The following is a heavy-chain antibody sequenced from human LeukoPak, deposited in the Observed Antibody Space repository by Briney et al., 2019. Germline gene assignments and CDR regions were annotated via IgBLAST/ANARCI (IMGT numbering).Heavy chain of an antibody. CDR3: AREGLGYYYMDV. Sequence: SETLSLTCTVSGGSISSYYWSWIRQPPGKGLEWIGYIYYSGSTYYNPSLKSRVTISVDTSKNQFSLKLSSVTAADTAVYYCAREGLGYYYMDVRGKGTTVTVSS. CDR2: IYYSGST. V-gene: IGHV4-59*12. CDR1: GGSISSYY. J-gene: IGHJ6*03. D-gene: IGHD3-16*01.